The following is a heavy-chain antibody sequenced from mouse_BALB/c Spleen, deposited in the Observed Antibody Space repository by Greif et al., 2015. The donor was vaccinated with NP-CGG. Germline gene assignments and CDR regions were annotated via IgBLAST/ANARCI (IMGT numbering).Heavy chain of an antibody. CDR2: IDPANGNT. CDR1: GFNIKDTY. V-gene: IGHV14-3*02. J-gene: IGHJ3*01. Sequence: EVKLQESGAELVKPGASVKLSCTASGFNIKDTYMPWVKQRPEQGLEWIGRIDPANGNTKYDPKFQGKATITADTSSNTAYLQLSSLTSEDTAVYYCATYYYGSSGFAYWGQGTLVTVSA. D-gene: IGHD1-1*01. CDR3: ATYYYGSSGFAY.